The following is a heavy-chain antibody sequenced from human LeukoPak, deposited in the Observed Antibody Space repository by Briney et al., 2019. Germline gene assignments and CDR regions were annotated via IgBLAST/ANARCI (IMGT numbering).Heavy chain of an antibody. CDR2: ISGSGGST. D-gene: IGHD3-10*01. V-gene: IGHV3-23*01. CDR1: GFTFSSYD. Sequence: GGSLRLSCAASGFTFSSYDMSWVRQAPGKGLEWVSAISGSGGSTYYADSVKGRFTISRDNSKNTLYLQMNSLRAEDTAVYYCAKDRSYGSGSYWFWSDAFDIWGQGTMVTVSS. J-gene: IGHJ3*02. CDR3: AKDRSYGSGSYWFWSDAFDI.